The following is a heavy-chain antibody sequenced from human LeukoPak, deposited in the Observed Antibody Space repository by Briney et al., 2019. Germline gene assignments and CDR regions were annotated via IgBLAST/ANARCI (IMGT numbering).Heavy chain of an antibody. V-gene: IGHV1-2*02. CDR2: INPNSGDT. D-gene: IGHD3-3*01. CDR3: ARAYGIRFLEWLPNDY. CDR1: GYIFTGYY. J-gene: IGHJ4*02. Sequence: ASVKVSCKASGYIFTGYYMHWVRQAPGQGLEWMGWINPNSGDTNYAQKFQGRVTMTRDTSISTAYMELSRLRSDDTAVYYCARAYGIRFLEWLPNDYWGQGTLVTVSS.